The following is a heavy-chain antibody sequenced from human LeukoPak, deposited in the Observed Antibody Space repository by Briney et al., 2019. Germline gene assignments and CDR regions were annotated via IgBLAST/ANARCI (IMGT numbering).Heavy chain of an antibody. J-gene: IGHJ5*02. D-gene: IGHD6-19*01. CDR2: ISGDGSTT. Sequence: GGSLRLSCAASGFTFSGYWMHRVRQGPGKELVHVSRISGDGSTTRHADSVKGRFTISRDNAKNTLYLQMNSLRAEDTAVYYCARAAVASYNWFDPWGQGTLVTVSS. CDR3: ARAAVASYNWFDP. CDR1: GFTFSGYW. V-gene: IGHV3-74*01.